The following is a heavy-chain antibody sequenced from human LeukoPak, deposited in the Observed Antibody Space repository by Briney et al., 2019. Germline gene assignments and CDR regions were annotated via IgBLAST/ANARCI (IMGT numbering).Heavy chain of an antibody. J-gene: IGHJ6*02. V-gene: IGHV3-74*01. CDR2: INSDGSST. Sequence: GGSLRLSCAASGVTFSSYWMHWVRQAPGKGLVWVSRINSDGSSTSYADSVKGRFTISRDNAKNTLYLQMNSLRAEDTAVYYCARDLSDYGDAYYYGMDVWGQGTTVTVSS. CDR1: GVTFSSYW. CDR3: ARDLSDYGDAYYYGMDV. D-gene: IGHD4-17*01.